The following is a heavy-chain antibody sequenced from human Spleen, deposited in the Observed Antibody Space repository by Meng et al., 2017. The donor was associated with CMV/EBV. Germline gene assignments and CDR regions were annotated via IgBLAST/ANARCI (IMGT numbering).Heavy chain of an antibody. D-gene: IGHD4-17*01. J-gene: IGHJ4*02. CDR3: ARGLSPIAVYGDYVDY. CDR1: GFTVSSNY. CDR2: IYSGGST. Sequence: GESLKISCAASGFTVSSNYMSWVRQAPGKGLEWVSVIYSGGSTYYADSVKGRFTISRDNSKNTLYLQMNSLRAEDTAVYYCARGLSPIAVYGDYVDYWGQGTLVTVSS. V-gene: IGHV3-53*01.